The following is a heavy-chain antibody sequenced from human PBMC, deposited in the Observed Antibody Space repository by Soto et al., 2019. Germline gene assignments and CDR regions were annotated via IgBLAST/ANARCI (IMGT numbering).Heavy chain of an antibody. CDR3: AKEMSYYDSSGYYSGYCYYGVDV. CDR2: FRGSCSNT. Sequence: PGGSLRLSCAASGFTFGSYAMSWVRQAPGKGLEWISGFRGSCSNTYYADSVEGRFTISRDISKNTLYLKMNSLRAEDTAVYYCAKEMSYYDSSGYYSGYCYYGVDVWGQGTTVTVSS. V-gene: IGHV3-23*01. J-gene: IGHJ6*02. CDR1: GFTFGSYA. D-gene: IGHD3-22*01.